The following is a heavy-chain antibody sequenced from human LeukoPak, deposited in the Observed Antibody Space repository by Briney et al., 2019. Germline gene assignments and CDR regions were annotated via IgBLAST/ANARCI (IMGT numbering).Heavy chain of an antibody. CDR2: INPNSGGT. Sequence: ASVKVSCKASGYTFTGYYMHWVRQAPGQGREWMGWINPNSGGTNYAQKFQGRVTMTRDTSISTAYMELSRLRSDDTAVYYCARARHNFWSGTVDPWGQGTLVTVSS. CDR3: ARARHNFWSGTVDP. D-gene: IGHD3-3*01. CDR1: GYTFTGYY. V-gene: IGHV1-2*02. J-gene: IGHJ5*02.